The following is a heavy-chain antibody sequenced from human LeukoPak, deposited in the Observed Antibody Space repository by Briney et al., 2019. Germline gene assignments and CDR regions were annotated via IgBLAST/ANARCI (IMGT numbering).Heavy chain of an antibody. V-gene: IGHV4-59*08. CDR3: ARHDDYGDYVDWYFDL. CDR1: GGSISSYY. Sequence: SETLSLTCTVSGGSISSYYWSWIRQPPGKGLEWIGYIYYSGSSNYNPSLKSRVTISVDTSKNQFSLKLSSVTAADTAVYYCARHDDYGDYVDWYFDLWGRGTLVTVSS. CDR2: IYYSGSS. J-gene: IGHJ2*01. D-gene: IGHD4-17*01.